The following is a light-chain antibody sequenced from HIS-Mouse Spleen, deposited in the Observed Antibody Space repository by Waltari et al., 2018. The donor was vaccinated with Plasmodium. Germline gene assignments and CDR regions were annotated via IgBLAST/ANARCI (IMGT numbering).Light chain of an antibody. Sequence: SYELTQPPSVSVSPGQTASITCTGATLGDKYACWYQQKPGQSPVLVIYQDSKRPSGIPERFSGSNSGNTATLTISGTQAMDEADYYCYSTDSSGNHRVFGGGTKLTVL. CDR2: QDS. J-gene: IGLJ3*02. CDR3: YSTDSSGNHRV. CDR1: TLGDKY. V-gene: IGLV3-1*01.